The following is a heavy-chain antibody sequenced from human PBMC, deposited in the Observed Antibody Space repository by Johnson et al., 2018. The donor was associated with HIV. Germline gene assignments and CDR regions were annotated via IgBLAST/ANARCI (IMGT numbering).Heavy chain of an antibody. Sequence: VQLVESGGGLVQPGGSLRLSCAASGFTFSSYAMSWVRQAPGKGLEWVSAISGSGSTIYYADSVKGRFTISRDNAKNSLYLQMNSLRPEDTAVYYCARDHGWSRGWLFDAFDIWGQGTMVTVSS. CDR2: ISGSGSTI. D-gene: IGHD6-19*01. J-gene: IGHJ3*02. CDR3: ARDHGWSRGWLFDAFDI. V-gene: IGHV3-23*04. CDR1: GFTFSSYA.